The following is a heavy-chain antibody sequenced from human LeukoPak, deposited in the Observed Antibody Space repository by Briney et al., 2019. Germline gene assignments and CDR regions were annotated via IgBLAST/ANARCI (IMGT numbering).Heavy chain of an antibody. Sequence: PSETLSLTCTVSGGSINSYSWSWIRQSPGKGLEWIGYISYSGSSNYNPSLKSRVTFSLDTSKYQFSLKLTSVTAADTAVYYCARGRFAIGPGGTGLGIWGQGTMVTVSP. CDR3: ARGRFAIGPGGTGLGI. D-gene: IGHD6-13*01. CDR1: GGSINSYS. CDR2: ISYSGSS. J-gene: IGHJ3*02. V-gene: IGHV4-59*12.